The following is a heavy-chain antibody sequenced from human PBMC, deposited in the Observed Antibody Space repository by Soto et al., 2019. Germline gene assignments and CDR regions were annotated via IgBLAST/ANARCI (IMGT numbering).Heavy chain of an antibody. CDR3: ARAFHYGDYANYYYYGMDV. CDR2: IIPIFGTA. D-gene: IGHD4-17*01. Sequence: QVQLVQSGAEVKKPGSSVKVSCKASGGTFSSYAISWVRQAPGQGLEWMGGIIPIFGTANYAQKFQGRVTITADESTSTAYMELSSVRSEDTAVYYCARAFHYGDYANYYYYGMDVWGQGTTVTVSS. V-gene: IGHV1-69*01. CDR1: GGTFSSYA. J-gene: IGHJ6*02.